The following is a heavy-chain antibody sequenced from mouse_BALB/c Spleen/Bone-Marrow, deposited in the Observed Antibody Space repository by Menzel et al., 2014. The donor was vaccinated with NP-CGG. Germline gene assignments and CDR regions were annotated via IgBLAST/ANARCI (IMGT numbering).Heavy chain of an antibody. V-gene: IGHV1-61*01. CDR1: GYTFTGYW. Sequence: VQLQQSGAAVLRPGASVKLSCKASGYTFTGYWMNWVKQRPGQGLEWIGMIDPSDSEIHYNPMFRDKATLTVDKSSSTAYMQLSSLTSDDSAVYYCVRKYGKGGDYWGQGTTLTVSS. CDR3: VRKYGKGGDY. D-gene: IGHD2-10*02. J-gene: IGHJ2*01. CDR2: IDPSDSEI.